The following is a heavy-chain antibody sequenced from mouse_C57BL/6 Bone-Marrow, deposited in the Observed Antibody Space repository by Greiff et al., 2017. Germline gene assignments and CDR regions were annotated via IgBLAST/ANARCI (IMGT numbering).Heavy chain of an antibody. Sequence: QVQLQQSGAELVRPGTSVKMSCKASGYTFTNYWIGWAKQRPGHGLEWIGDIYPGGGYTNYNEKFKGKATLTAVKSSSTAYMQFSSLTSEDSAIYYCAVYSNWYFDVWGTGTTVTVSS. V-gene: IGHV1-63*01. CDR2: IYPGGGYT. D-gene: IGHD2-5*01. CDR1: GYTFTNYW. J-gene: IGHJ1*03. CDR3: AVYSNWYFDV.